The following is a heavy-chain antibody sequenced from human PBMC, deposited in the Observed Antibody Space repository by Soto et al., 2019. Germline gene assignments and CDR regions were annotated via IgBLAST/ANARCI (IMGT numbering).Heavy chain of an antibody. CDR3: ARDHVGALNSFDI. CDR2: INPNSADT. D-gene: IGHD1-26*01. Sequence: ASVKVSCKASGYTFTDYYIHWVRQAPGQGLECMGWINPNSADTFYAQKFQGRVTMTRDTSISTAYMELTRLRSDDTAVYYCARDHVGALNSFDIWGQGTMVTVSS. CDR1: GYTFTDYY. V-gene: IGHV1-2*02. J-gene: IGHJ3*02.